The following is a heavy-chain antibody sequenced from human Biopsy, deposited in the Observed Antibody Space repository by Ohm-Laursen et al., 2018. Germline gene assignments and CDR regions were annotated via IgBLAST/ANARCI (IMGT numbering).Heavy chain of an antibody. V-gene: IGHV1-2*02. Sequence: SSVKVSCKAFGDAFLGYYLHWVRQAPGQGLEWMGWINPKSGGTHYLEKFRGRVTMTRDTSISTAYMEVSSLRSDDTAVYYCAIDGNDFLTDYLKIDQWGQGTLVTVSS. CDR1: GDAFLGYY. J-gene: IGHJ4*02. CDR2: INPKSGGT. D-gene: IGHD3-9*01. CDR3: AIDGNDFLTDYLKIDQ.